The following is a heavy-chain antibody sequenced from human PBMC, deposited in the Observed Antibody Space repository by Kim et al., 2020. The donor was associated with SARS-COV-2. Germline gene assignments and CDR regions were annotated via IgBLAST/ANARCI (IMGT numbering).Heavy chain of an antibody. Sequence: YNPSLKSRGTRAVDTSKNQFSLRLSSVTAADTAVYYCARVVSSGPQGPDYWGQGTLVTVSS. V-gene: IGHV4-34*01. D-gene: IGHD3-22*01. J-gene: IGHJ4*02. CDR3: ARVVSSGPQGPDY.